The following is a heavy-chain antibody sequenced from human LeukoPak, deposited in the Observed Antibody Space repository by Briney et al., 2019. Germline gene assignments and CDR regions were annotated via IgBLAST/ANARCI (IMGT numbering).Heavy chain of an antibody. CDR3: VVSSSLRGDFDY. CDR1: GGSISSSSYY. V-gene: IGHV4-39*01. CDR2: IYYSGST. D-gene: IGHD6-6*01. Sequence: LSLXCXVSGGSISSSSYYWGWIRQPPGKGLEWIGSIYYSGSTYYNPSLKSRVTISVDTSKNQFSLKLSSVTAADTAVYYCVVSSSLRGDFDYWGQGTLVTVSS. J-gene: IGHJ4*02.